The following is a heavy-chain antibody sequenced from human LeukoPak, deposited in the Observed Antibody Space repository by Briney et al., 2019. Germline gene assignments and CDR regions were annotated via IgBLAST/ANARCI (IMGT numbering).Heavy chain of an antibody. D-gene: IGHD6-19*01. Sequence: GGSLRLSCAASGFTFSSYAMSWVRQAPGKGLEWVSAISGSGGSTYYVDSVKGRFTVSRDNSKNTLYLQMNSLRAEDTAVYYCAKGIYSSGWSYFDYWGHGTLVSVSS. V-gene: IGHV3-23*01. J-gene: IGHJ4*01. CDR2: ISGSGGST. CDR3: AKGIYSSGWSYFDY. CDR1: GFTFSSYA.